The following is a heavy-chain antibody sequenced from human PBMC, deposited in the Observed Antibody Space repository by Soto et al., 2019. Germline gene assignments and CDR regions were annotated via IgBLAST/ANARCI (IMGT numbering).Heavy chain of an antibody. CDR2: IIPIFGST. CDR3: AGDGELRSDFWSGPLGGGWFDP. V-gene: IGHV1-69*12. CDR1: GGTFSNSA. J-gene: IGHJ5*02. D-gene: IGHD3-3*01. Sequence: QVQLVQSGAEVRKPGSSVKVSCTASGGTFSNSAITWVRQAPGQGLEWVGGIIPIFGSTNYAQKFQGRVTITADESTSTAYMEVSSLTSEDTAVYYCAGDGELRSDFWSGPLGGGWFDPWGQGTLVTVSS.